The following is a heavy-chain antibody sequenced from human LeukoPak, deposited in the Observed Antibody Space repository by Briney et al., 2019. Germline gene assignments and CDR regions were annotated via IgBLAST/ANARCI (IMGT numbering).Heavy chain of an antibody. J-gene: IGHJ4*02. V-gene: IGHV4-31*03. CDR1: GGSISSGGYY. D-gene: IGHD3-22*01. Sequence: TLSLTCTVSGGSISSGGYYWSWIRQHPGKGLEWIGYIYYSGSTYYNPSLKSRVTISVDTSKNQFSLKLSSVTAADTAVYYCARESGSSGYPINDWGQGTLVTVSS. CDR2: IYYSGST. CDR3: ARESGSSGYPIND.